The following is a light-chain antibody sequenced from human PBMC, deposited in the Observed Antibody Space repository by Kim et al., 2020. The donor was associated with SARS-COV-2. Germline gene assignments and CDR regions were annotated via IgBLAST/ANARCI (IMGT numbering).Light chain of an antibody. CDR2: GVT. V-gene: IGLV2-14*01. J-gene: IGLJ2*01. CDR1: SSDFGSYDS. Sequence: QSALTQPASVSGSPGQWITISCTGTSSDFGSYDSLSWYQQYSGKAPKLILYGVTKRPSGISNRFSGSKSGTTASLTISGLQSEDEGHYYCSSYTTANILIFGGGTQLTVL. CDR3: SSYTTANILI.